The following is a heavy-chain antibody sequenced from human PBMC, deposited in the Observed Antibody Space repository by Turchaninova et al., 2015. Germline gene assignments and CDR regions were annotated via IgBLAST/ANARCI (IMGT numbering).Heavy chain of an antibody. J-gene: IGHJ4*02. CDR1: GDTFSSSW. CDR3: AVTPNYYGSSGYF. D-gene: IGHD6-19*01. Sequence: EVQLVQSGAEVKEPGESLRISCKASGDTFSSSWISWVRQMPGKGLAWLGKIAPRDLDTKYSSSLQSNVMISADTSISIAYLHGRSLKASDTAIYYCAVTPNYYGSSGYFWSQGTPVTVSS. V-gene: IGHV5-10-1*03. CDR2: IAPRDLDT.